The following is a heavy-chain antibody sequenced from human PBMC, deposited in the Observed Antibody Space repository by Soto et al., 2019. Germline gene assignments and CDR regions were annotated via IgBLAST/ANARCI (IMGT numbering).Heavy chain of an antibody. Sequence: ASGKVCCEASGYTFTSYDIYWVRQATGQGLEWMGWMNPNTGNSGYAQKFQGRVTMTSDTSISTAHMELSSLRSEDTAVYYCARRAETNGWNGFGADKYYFDFWGQVTLVTVSS. CDR3: ARRAETNGWNGFGADKYYFDF. D-gene: IGHD1-1*01. CDR1: GYTFTSYD. CDR2: MNPNTGNS. V-gene: IGHV1-8*01. J-gene: IGHJ4*02.